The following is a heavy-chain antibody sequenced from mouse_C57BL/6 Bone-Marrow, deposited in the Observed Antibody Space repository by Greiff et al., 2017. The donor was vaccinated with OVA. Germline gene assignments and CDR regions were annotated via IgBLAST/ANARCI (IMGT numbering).Heavy chain of an antibody. Sequence: EVKLMESGGGLVQPKGSLKLSCAASGFSFNTYAMNWVRQAPGKGLEWVARIRSKSNNYATYYADSVKDRFTISRDDSESMLYLQMNNLKTEDTAMYYCGRDYGSTYYYAMDYWGQGTSVTVSS. CDR2: IRSKSNNYAT. CDR1: GFSFNTYA. V-gene: IGHV10-1*01. CDR3: GRDYGSTYYYAMDY. D-gene: IGHD1-1*01. J-gene: IGHJ4*01.